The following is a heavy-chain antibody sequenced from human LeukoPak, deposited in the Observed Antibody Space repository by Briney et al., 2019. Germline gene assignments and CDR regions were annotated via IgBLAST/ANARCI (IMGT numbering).Heavy chain of an antibody. CDR2: IIPIFGTA. CDR3: ASVSWFGELLSNWFDP. CDR1: GGTFSSYA. V-gene: IGHV1-69*13. D-gene: IGHD3-10*01. J-gene: IGHJ5*02. Sequence: ASVKVSRKASGGTFSSYAISWVRQAPGQGLEWMGGIIPIFGTANYAQKFQGRVTITADESTSTAYMELSSLRSEDTAVYYCASVSWFGELLSNWFDPWGQGTLVTVSS.